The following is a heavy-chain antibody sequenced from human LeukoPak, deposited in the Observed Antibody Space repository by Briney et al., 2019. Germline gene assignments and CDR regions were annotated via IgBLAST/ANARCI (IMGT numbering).Heavy chain of an antibody. Sequence: ASVKVSCKASGGTFSSYAISWVRQAPGQGLEWMGWINPNTGGTNYAQNFQGRVTMTRDTSISTAYMELSRLRSDDTAVYYCARGPSVSVLPFFYYYMDVWGKGTTVTVSS. CDR3: ARGPSVSVLPFFYYYMDV. CDR1: GGTFSSYA. V-gene: IGHV1-2*02. D-gene: IGHD3-10*02. CDR2: INPNTGGT. J-gene: IGHJ6*03.